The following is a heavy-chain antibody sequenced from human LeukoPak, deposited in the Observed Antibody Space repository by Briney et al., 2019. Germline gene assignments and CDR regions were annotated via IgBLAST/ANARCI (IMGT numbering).Heavy chain of an antibody. CDR2: IYNGVNT. D-gene: IGHD1-26*01. CDR3: ARSRAFNSGAFDR. J-gene: IGHJ5*02. V-gene: IGHV4-61*01. Sequence: SESLSLTCTLSGASLTSASYWTWIRHPPGQGVEWIAHIYNGVNTNYIPSLKSRVTISVETSKNQFSLRLNSVTAADTAVYYCARSRAFNSGAFDRWGQGSLVTVCS. CDR1: GASLTSASY.